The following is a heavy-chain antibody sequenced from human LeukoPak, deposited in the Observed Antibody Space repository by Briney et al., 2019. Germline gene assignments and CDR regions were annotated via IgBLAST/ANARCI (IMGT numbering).Heavy chain of an antibody. J-gene: IGHJ6*03. CDR3: ARTEPLYALYYYYYMDV. CDR1: GFTFSSYS. Sequence: GGSLGLSCAASGFTFSSYSMNWVRQAPGKGLEWVSYISSRSSTIYCADSVKGRFTISRDNAKNSLYLQMNSLRAEDTAVYYCARTEPLYALYYYYYMDVWGKGTTVTVSS. V-gene: IGHV3-48*01. D-gene: IGHD2-8*01. CDR2: ISSRSSTI.